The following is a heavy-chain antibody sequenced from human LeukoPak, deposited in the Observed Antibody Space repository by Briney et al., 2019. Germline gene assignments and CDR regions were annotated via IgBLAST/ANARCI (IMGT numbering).Heavy chain of an antibody. V-gene: IGHV3-21*04. J-gene: IGHJ4*02. CDR2: ISSNRNYI. CDR1: GFTFSSYS. CDR3: ARVREYSSSSWVDYYFDY. D-gene: IGHD6-6*01. Sequence: PGGSLRLSCAGAGFTFSSYSMNWVRQAPGKGLEWVSSISSNRNYIYYVESVKGRFTIPRDNAKNSLYLQMNSLRAEDTALYYCARVREYSSSSWVDYYFDYWGQGTLVTVSS.